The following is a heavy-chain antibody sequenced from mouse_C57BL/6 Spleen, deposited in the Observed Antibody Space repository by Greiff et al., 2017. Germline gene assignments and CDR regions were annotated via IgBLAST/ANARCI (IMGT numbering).Heavy chain of an antibody. Sequence: VQLQQPGAELVKPGASVKLSCKASGYTFTSYWMHWVKQRPGRGLEWIGRIDPNSGGTKYNEKFKSKATLTVDKPSSAAYMLLSSLTSEDSAVYYCAKGRQLMLPGAMDYWGQGTSVTVSS. J-gene: IGHJ4*01. CDR1: GYTFTSYW. CDR3: AKGRQLMLPGAMDY. D-gene: IGHD3-2*02. CDR2: IDPNSGGT. V-gene: IGHV1-72*01.